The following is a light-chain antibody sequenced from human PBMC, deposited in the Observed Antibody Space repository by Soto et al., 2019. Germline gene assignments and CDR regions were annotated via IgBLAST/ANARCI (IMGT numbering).Light chain of an antibody. CDR1: QSISSW. V-gene: IGKV1-5*03. CDR3: QQYSSYPWT. Sequence: DIQMTQSPSTLSASVGDRVTITCRASQSISSWLAWFQQRPGRAPNLLIYGASTAETEVPSRFSGSESGTEFTLTISSLQPDDFATYYCQQYSSYPWTFGQGTKVEIK. J-gene: IGKJ1*01. CDR2: GAS.